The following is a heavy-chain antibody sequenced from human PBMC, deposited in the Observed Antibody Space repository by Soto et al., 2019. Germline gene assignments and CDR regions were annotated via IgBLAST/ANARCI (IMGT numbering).Heavy chain of an antibody. V-gene: IGHV1-69*13. D-gene: IGHD2-15*01. CDR1: GGTFSSYA. Sequence: ASVKVSCKASGGTFSSYAISWVRQAPGQGLEWMGGIIPIFGTANYAQKFQGRVTITADESTSTAYMELSSLRSEDTAVYYCARDLARYCSGGSCLYDAFAIWGQGTMVTVSS. CDR2: IIPIFGTA. CDR3: ARDLARYCSGGSCLYDAFAI. J-gene: IGHJ3*02.